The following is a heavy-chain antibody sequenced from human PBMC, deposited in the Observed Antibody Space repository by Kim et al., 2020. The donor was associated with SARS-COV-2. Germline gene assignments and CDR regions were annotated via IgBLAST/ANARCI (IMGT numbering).Heavy chain of an antibody. CDR2: IYPGDSDT. V-gene: IGHV5-51*01. CDR3: ARRGPRTSWYNWFDP. D-gene: IGHD2-2*01. Sequence: GESLKISCKGSGYSFANYWIGWVRQMPGKGLEWMGLIYPGDSDTRYSPSFQGHVTISADKSISTAYLQWSSLKASDTAMYYCARRGPRTSWYNWFDPWGQGTLVTVS. CDR1: GYSFANYW. J-gene: IGHJ5*02.